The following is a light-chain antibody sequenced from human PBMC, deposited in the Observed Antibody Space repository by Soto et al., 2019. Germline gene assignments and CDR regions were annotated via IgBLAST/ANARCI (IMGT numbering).Light chain of an antibody. CDR1: QGISTW. CDR2: DAS. V-gene: IGKV1-5*01. CDR3: QQYNSYPWT. Sequence: DIQMTQSPSSVSASVGDRVTITCRASQGISTWLAWYQQKPGKAPKLLIYDASSLESGVPSRFSGSGAGTEFTLTICSLQPDDFATYYCQQYNSYPWTFGQGTKVDIK. J-gene: IGKJ1*01.